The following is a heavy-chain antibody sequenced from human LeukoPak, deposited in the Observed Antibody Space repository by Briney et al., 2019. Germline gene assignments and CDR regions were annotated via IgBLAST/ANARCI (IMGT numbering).Heavy chain of an antibody. Sequence: GGSLRLSCAASGFTFSSYAMSWVRQAPGKGLEWVSAISGSGGSTYYADSVKGRFTISRDNSKNTLYLQMNSLRAEDTAVYYCASPTIFGVLLIDYWGQGTLVTVSS. V-gene: IGHV3-23*01. CDR3: ASPTIFGVLLIDY. CDR1: GFTFSSYA. CDR2: ISGSGGST. J-gene: IGHJ4*02. D-gene: IGHD3-3*01.